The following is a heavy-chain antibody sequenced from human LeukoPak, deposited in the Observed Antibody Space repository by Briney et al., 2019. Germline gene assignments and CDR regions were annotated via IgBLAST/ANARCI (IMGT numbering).Heavy chain of an antibody. CDR3: ARTGGPQLWLT. J-gene: IGHJ5*02. CDR1: GFTFSTYS. D-gene: IGHD5-18*01. Sequence: GGSLRLSCAASGFTFSTYSMNWVRQAPGKGLEWVSYISSRGDTIYYTDSVKGRFTISRDNAKNSLYLQMNSLRAEDTAVYYCARTGGPQLWLTWGQGTLVTVSS. CDR2: ISSRGDTI. V-gene: IGHV3-48*04.